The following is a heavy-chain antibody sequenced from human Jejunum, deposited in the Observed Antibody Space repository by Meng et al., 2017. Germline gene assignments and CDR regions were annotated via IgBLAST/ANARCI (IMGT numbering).Heavy chain of an antibody. CDR1: GAYMSSGNNY. CDR2: IYYSGST. J-gene: IGHJ2*01. V-gene: IGHV4-31*01. D-gene: IGHD1-1*01. CDR3: ARVNWTSSYWYFDL. Sequence: QMHPRQPVPRLVMPTQTLPLPCTVSGAYMSSGNNYWTWTRQHPGKGLEWIGSIYYSGSTYYNPSLQSLVTISIDMSENQFSLKLTSVTAADTAVYYCARVNWTSSYWYFDLWGRGTLVTVSS.